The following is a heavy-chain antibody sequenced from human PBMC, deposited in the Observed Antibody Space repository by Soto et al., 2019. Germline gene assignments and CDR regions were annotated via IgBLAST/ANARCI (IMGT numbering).Heavy chain of an antibody. CDR3: ARDQEYSNYVHWYFDL. J-gene: IGHJ2*01. CDR2: INSDGSST. CDR1: GFTFSSYW. V-gene: IGHV3-74*01. Sequence: GGSLRLSCAASGFTFSSYWMHWVRQAPGKGLVWVSRINSDGSSTSYADSVKGRFTISRDNAKNTLYLQMNSLRAEDTAVYYCARDQEYSNYVHWYFDLWGRGTLVTVSS. D-gene: IGHD4-4*01.